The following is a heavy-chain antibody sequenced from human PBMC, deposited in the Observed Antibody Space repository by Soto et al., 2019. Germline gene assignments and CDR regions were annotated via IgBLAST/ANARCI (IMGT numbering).Heavy chain of an antibody. D-gene: IGHD2-15*01. V-gene: IGHV3-23*01. CDR1: GFTCSSYA. CDR2: ISGSGGST. CDR3: ANYSPRTPYYYYGMDV. Sequence: GSLRLSCAASGFTCSSYAMSWVRQAPGKGLEWVSAISGSGGSTYYADSVKGRFTISRDNSKNTLYLQMNSLRAEDTAVYYCANYSPRTPYYYYGMDVWGQGTTVTVSS. J-gene: IGHJ6*02.